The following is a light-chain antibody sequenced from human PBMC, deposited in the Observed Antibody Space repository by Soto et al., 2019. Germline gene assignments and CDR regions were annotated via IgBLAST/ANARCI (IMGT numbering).Light chain of an antibody. Sequence: DIQTTQSPSSLSASVGARVTITCQASHDITKYLNWYQQKPGKGPRLLINDASNLEAGVPSRFSGSGSGSDFTFTIGSLQPEDVAAYYCQQYESFPLSFAGGTKVDIK. CDR3: QQYESFPLS. V-gene: IGKV1-33*01. CDR2: DAS. J-gene: IGKJ4*01. CDR1: HDITKY.